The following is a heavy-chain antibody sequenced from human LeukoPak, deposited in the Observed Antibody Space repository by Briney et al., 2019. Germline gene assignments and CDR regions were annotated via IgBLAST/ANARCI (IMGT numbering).Heavy chain of an antibody. CDR3: ARGGVDHYGSGTYYLMYYFDH. CDR2: ISGSGAAT. J-gene: IGHJ4*02. V-gene: IGHV3-23*01. CDR1: GFTFSSYG. D-gene: IGHD3-10*01. Sequence: GGSLRLSCAASGFTFSSYGMSWVRQAPGKGLEWVSGISGSGAATYYADSVKGRFTVSRDDPHNTLYLQMNSVRAEDTAVYFCARGGVDHYGSGTYYLMYYFDHWGQGALVTVSS.